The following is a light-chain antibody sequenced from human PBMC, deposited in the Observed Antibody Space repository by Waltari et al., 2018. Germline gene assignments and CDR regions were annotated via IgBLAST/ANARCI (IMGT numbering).Light chain of an antibody. CDR1: QSLLSSDGNTY. CDR3: MQGTHWPPLT. Sequence: DVVMTQTPLYLAVTPGQSASISCRSSQSLLSSDGNTYVSWLHQRPGQSPRRLFDKVSFRDSGVPDRITSSGSDTDFSLEISRVEAEDVGHYYCMQGTHWPPLTFGGGTKVEI. CDR2: KVS. J-gene: IGKJ4*01. V-gene: IGKV2-30*01.